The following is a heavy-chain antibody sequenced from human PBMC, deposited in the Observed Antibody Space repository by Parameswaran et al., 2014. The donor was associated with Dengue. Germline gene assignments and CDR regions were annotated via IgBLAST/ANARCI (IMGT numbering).Heavy chain of an antibody. CDR2: IRSKAYGGTT. V-gene: IGHV3-49*02. J-gene: IGHJ6*02. CDR3: TREGVVDTAMVPYYYYYYGMDV. Sequence: WIRQPPGKGLEWVGFIRSKAYGGTTEYAASVKGRFTISRDDSKSIAYLQMNSLKTEDTAVYYCTREGVVDTAMVPYYYYYYGMDVWGQGTTVTVSS. D-gene: IGHD5-18*01.